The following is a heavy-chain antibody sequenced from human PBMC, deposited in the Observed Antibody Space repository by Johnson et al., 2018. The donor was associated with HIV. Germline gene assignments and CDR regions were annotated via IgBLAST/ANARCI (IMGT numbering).Heavy chain of an antibody. D-gene: IGHD5-18*01. CDR2: IYSGGVP. J-gene: IGHJ3*02. CDR3: ARLPSGYSRDAFDI. Sequence: VQLVESGGGLVQRGGSLRLSCAGSGFTVSRNYMSWVRQAPGKGLEWVSIIYSGGVPNYADSVTGRFTISRDNSKNTLYLQMNSLRPEDTAVYYCARLPSGYSRDAFDIWGQGTMVTVSS. V-gene: IGHV3-66*02. CDR1: GFTVSRNY.